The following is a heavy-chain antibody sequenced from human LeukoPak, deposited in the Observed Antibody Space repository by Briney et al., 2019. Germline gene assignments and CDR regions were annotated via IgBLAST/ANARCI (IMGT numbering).Heavy chain of an antibody. Sequence: SETLSLTCAVSGGSISSSNWWSWVRQSPGKGLEWIGEIYHRGSTNYNPSLKSRVTISVDKSKNQFSLKLTSVTAADTAVYYCASGIAAAGTLALGYWGQGTLVIVSS. CDR2: IYHRGST. D-gene: IGHD6-13*01. J-gene: IGHJ4*02. CDR3: ASGIAAAGTLALGY. CDR1: GGSISSSNW. V-gene: IGHV4-4*02.